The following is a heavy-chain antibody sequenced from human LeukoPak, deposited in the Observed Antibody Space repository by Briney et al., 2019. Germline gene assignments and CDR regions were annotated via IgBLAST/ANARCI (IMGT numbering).Heavy chain of an antibody. CDR3: ARDTQWLVYNDAFDI. V-gene: IGHV1-18*01. D-gene: IGHD6-19*01. CDR2: ISAYNGNT. J-gene: IGHJ3*02. Sequence: ASVKVSCKASGYTFTSYGISWARQAPGQGLEWMGWISAYNGNTNYAQKLQGRVTMTTDTSTSTAYMELRSLRSDDTAVYYCARDTQWLVYNDAFDIWGQGTMVTVSS. CDR1: GYTFTSYG.